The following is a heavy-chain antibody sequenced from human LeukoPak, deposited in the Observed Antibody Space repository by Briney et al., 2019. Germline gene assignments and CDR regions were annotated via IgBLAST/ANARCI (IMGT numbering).Heavy chain of an antibody. V-gene: IGHV3-23*01. CDR1: GFTFADYN. CDR3: AKDREDYCSGGSCYSFDY. Sequence: GGSLRLSCTASGFTFADYNMNWVRQAPGKGLEWVSAISGSGGSTYYADSVKGRFTISRDNSKNTLYLQMNSLRAEDTAVYYCAKDREDYCSGGSCYSFDYWGQGTLVTVSS. J-gene: IGHJ4*02. D-gene: IGHD2-15*01. CDR2: ISGSGGST.